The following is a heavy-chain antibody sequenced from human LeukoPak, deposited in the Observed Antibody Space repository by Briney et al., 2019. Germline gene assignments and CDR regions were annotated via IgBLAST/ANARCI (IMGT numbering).Heavy chain of an antibody. CDR3: AVDIIPSLGHYEGGIEFDS. V-gene: IGHV3-43*02. J-gene: IGHJ4*02. CDR2: ISEDGRLK. D-gene: IGHD4-17*01. Sequence: PGGSLRLSCTASGVKFGDYVMHWGRQVSGKGLEWVSRISEDGRLKNYADSVKGRFTISRDNRKNSLFLQMSSLRIEDTALYYCAVDIIPSLGHYEGGIEFDSRGQGTRVIVSS. CDR1: GVKFGDYV.